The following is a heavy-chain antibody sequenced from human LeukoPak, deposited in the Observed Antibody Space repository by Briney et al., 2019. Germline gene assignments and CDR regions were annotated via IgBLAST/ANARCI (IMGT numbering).Heavy chain of an antibody. J-gene: IGHJ4*02. Sequence: ASVKVSCKASGYTFTSYYMHWVRQAPGQGLEWMGIINPSGGSTSYAQKLQGRVTMTTDTSTSTAYMELRSLRSDDTAVYYCARDATNKGILRYFDWLPTAFDYWGQGTLVTVSS. D-gene: IGHD3-9*01. CDR1: GYTFTSYY. CDR3: ARDATNKGILRYFDWLPTAFDY. V-gene: IGHV1-46*01. CDR2: INPSGGST.